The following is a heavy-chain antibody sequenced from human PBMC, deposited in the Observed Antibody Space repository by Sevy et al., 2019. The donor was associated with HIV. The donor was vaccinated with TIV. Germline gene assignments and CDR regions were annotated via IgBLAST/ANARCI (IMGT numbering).Heavy chain of an antibody. CDR1: GLTFNNAW. J-gene: IGHJ4*02. V-gene: IGHV3-15*01. CDR2: IKSKTDGGTT. D-gene: IGHD3-3*01. Sequence: GGSLRLSCAASGLTFNNAWKTWVRQAPGMGLEWVGRIKSKTDGGTTDYAAPVKSRFTISRDDSKNTLYLQMNSLKTEDTAVYYCTTKHGFWSGYYYFDYWGQGTLVTVSS. CDR3: TTKHGFWSGYYYFDY.